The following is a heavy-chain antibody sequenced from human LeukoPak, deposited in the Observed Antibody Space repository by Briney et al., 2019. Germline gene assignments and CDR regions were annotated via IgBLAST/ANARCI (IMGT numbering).Heavy chain of an antibody. J-gene: IGHJ4*02. CDR3: AKASRLWDSYGMGPVDY. V-gene: IGHV3-23*01. Sequence: GGSLRLSCAASGFTFSSYAMSWVRQAPGKGLEWVSAISGSGGSTYYADSVKGRFTISRDNSKNTLYLQMNSLRAEDTAVYYCAKASRLWDSYGMGPVDYWGQGTLVTVSS. CDR1: GFTFSSYA. CDR2: ISGSGGST. D-gene: IGHD5-18*01.